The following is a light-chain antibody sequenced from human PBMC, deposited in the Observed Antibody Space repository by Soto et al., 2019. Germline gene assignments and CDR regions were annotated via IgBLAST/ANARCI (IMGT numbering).Light chain of an antibody. CDR1: SGHSSYA. CDR2: LNSDGSH. CDR3: QTLGTGIQV. Sequence: QPVLTQSPSASASLGASVKLTCTLSSGHSSYAIAWHQQQPEKGPRYLMKLNSDGSHSKGDGIPDRFSGSSSGAERYLTISSLQSEDEAAYYCQTLGTGIQVFGGGTKLTVL. J-gene: IGLJ2*01. V-gene: IGLV4-69*01.